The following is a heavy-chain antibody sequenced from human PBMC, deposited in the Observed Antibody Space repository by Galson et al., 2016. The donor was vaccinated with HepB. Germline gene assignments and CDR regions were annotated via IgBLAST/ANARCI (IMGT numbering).Heavy chain of an antibody. Sequence: SVKVSCKASGYIFTNYAMHWVRQAPGQRLEWMGWINAGNGHTKYSQKFQGRVTLTQDTSASTAYMELSSLRSEDTAVYYCARFGLMQLWSTREYGLDVWGQGTTVTVSS. J-gene: IGHJ6*02. D-gene: IGHD5-18*01. CDR1: GYIFTNYA. CDR3: ARFGLMQLWSTREYGLDV. CDR2: INAGNGHT. V-gene: IGHV1-3*01.